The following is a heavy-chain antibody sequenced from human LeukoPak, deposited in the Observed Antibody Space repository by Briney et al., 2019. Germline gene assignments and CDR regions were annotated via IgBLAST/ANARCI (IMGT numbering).Heavy chain of an antibody. CDR3: ARDRGSSGRLGRFDN. Sequence: GGSLRLSCAASGFTLSTYWMTWVRQAPGKGLEWVANIKQDGSEKYYVDFVKGRFIISRDNAKKLLYLQMTSLRVEDTAVYYCARDRGSSGRLGRFDNWGQGTLVTVSP. CDR1: GFTLSTYW. D-gene: IGHD6-19*01. J-gene: IGHJ4*02. V-gene: IGHV3-7*01. CDR2: IKQDGSEK.